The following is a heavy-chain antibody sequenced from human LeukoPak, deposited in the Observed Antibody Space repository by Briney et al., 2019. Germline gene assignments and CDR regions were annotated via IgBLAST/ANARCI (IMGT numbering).Heavy chain of an antibody. Sequence: PSETLSLTCAVYSGSFSGYYWSWIRQPPGKGLEWIGEINHSGSTNYNPSLKSRATISVDTSTNQFSLKLSSVTAADTAVYYCARVLRRRLIVVVMGSYFDYWGQGTLVTVSS. V-gene: IGHV4-34*01. CDR3: ARVLRRRLIVVVMGSYFDY. D-gene: IGHD3-22*01. CDR2: INHSGST. CDR1: SGSFSGYY. J-gene: IGHJ4*02.